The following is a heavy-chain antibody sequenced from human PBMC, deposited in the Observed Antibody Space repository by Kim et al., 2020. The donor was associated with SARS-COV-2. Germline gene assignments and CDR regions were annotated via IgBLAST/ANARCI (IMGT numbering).Heavy chain of an antibody. CDR1: GYNFTADW. V-gene: IGHV1-46*01. Sequence: ASVKVSCKASGYNFTADWIYWVRQAPGQGLEWMGAINPGSGATTYAQNFQGRVSMTRDTSASTFYMEVTSLRSEDTAVYYCARGRGNDYWGQGTRITVSS. CDR2: INPGSGAT. D-gene: IGHD3-10*01. J-gene: IGHJ4*02. CDR3: ARGRGNDY.